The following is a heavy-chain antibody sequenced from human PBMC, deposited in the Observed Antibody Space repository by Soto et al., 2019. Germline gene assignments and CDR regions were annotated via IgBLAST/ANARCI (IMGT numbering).Heavy chain of an antibody. V-gene: IGHV3-30-3*01. CDR3: ARDMGSSSWYYSYYYYYGMDV. CDR1: GFTFSSYA. D-gene: IGHD6-13*01. CDR2: ISYDGSNK. Sequence: GGSLRLSCAASGFTFSSYAMHWVRQAPGKGLEWVAVISYDGSNKYYADSVKGRFTISRDNSKNTLYLQMNSLRAEDTAVYYCARDMGSSSWYYSYYYYYGMDVWGQGTTVTVSS. J-gene: IGHJ6*02.